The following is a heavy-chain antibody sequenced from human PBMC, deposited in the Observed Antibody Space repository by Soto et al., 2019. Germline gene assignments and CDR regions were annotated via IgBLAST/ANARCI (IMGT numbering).Heavy chain of an antibody. V-gene: IGHV5-51*01. D-gene: IGHD6-13*01. Sequence: GESLKISCKGSGYSFTSYWIGWVRQMPGKGLEWMGIIYPGDSDTRYSPSFQGQVTISADKSISTAYLQWSSLKASDTAMYYCARQGAGIAAAGTRGAFDYWGQGTLVTVS. J-gene: IGHJ4*02. CDR3: ARQGAGIAAAGTRGAFDY. CDR2: IYPGDSDT. CDR1: GYSFTSYW.